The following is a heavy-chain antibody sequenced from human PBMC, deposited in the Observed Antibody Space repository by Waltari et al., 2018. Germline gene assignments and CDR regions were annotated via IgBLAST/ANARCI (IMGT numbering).Heavy chain of an antibody. J-gene: IGHJ4*02. V-gene: IGHV1-2*02. Sequence: QVQLVQSGAEVKKPGASVKVSCKASGYTFTAYHMHWVRRAPVQGLEWMGWINPNNSGTNYAQQYQGRVTTTRDTSISTAYMELGGLTSDDTAVYYCGTSDFWSGYYIGYWGQGTLVTASS. CDR2: INPNNSGT. D-gene: IGHD3-3*01. CDR3: GTSDFWSGYYIGY. CDR1: GYTFTAYH.